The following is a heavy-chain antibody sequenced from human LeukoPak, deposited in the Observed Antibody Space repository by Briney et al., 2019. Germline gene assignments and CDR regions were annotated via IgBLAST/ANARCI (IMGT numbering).Heavy chain of an antibody. CDR1: GFSFSDYE. V-gene: IGHV3-21*01. CDR2: ISSSSSYI. D-gene: IGHD4-23*01. Sequence: GGSLRLFCAASGFSFSDYELSWVRQAPGKGLEWVSSISSSSSYIYYADSVKGRFTISRDNAKNSLYLQMNSLRAEDTAVYYCARDYGGNGDYWGQGTLVTVSS. J-gene: IGHJ4*02. CDR3: ARDYGGNGDY.